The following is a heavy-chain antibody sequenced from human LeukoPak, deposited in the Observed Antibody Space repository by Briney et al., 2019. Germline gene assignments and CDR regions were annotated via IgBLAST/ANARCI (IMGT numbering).Heavy chain of an antibody. J-gene: IGHJ3*02. Sequence: KASETLSLTCTVSGGSISSSSYYWGWIRQPPGKGLEWIGSIYYSGSTYYNPSLKSRVTISVDTSKNQFSLKLSSVTAADTAVYYCARTLKGFISILDIFDMWGQGTMVTVSS. V-gene: IGHV4-39*07. CDR3: ARTLKGFISILDIFDM. CDR2: IYYSGST. CDR1: GGSISSSSYY. D-gene: IGHD3-9*01.